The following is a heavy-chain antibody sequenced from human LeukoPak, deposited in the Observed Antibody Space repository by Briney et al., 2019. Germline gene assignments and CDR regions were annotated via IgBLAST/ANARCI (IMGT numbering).Heavy chain of an antibody. Sequence: SGGPLRLSCAASGFTFDDYTMHWVRQAPGKGLEWVSLISWDGGSTYYADSVKGRFTISRDNSKNSLYLQMNSLRTEDTALCYCAKDYYMDVWGKGTTVTVSS. V-gene: IGHV3-43*01. CDR1: GFTFDDYT. CDR3: AKDYYMDV. J-gene: IGHJ6*03. CDR2: ISWDGGST.